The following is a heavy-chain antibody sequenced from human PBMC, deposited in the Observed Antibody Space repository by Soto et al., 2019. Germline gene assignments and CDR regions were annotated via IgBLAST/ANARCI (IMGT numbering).Heavy chain of an antibody. CDR2: INPSVGST. D-gene: IGHD4-17*01. CDR3: VRGPHGENAYIFDF. J-gene: IGHJ3*01. V-gene: IGHV1-46*01. CDR1: GYTFTSYY. Sequence: APVKVSRKASGYTFTSYYMHWVRHAPGQGIEWMGIINPSVGSTNYAQKFQGRVTMTTDKSTSTVHMELSSLRSEDTAVYFCVRGPHGENAYIFDFWGQGTMVFVSS.